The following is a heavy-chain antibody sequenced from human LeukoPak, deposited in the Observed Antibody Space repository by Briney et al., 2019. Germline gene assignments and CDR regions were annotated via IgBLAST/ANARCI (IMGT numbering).Heavy chain of an antibody. J-gene: IGHJ4*02. Sequence: SETLSLTCAVSGYSISSGYYWGWIRQPPGKGLQWIGSIYHSGSTYYDPSLQSRLTLSIDTFKNQFSLEVTSVTAADTAVYYCARHTSNYILRPLDDWGQGTLVTVSS. CDR3: ARHTSNYILRPLDD. D-gene: IGHD4-11*01. V-gene: IGHV4-38-2*01. CDR1: GYSISSGYY. CDR2: IYHSGST.